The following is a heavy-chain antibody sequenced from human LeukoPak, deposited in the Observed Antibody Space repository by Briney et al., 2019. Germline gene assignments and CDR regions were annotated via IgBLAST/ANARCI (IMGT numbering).Heavy chain of an antibody. Sequence: VASVKVSCKASGYTFTGYYMHWVRQAPGQGLEWMGWINPNSGGTNYAQKFQGRVTMTRDTSISTAYMELSRLRSDDTAVYYCAREKWYSSSSRWFDPWGQGTLVTVSS. CDR3: AREKWYSSSSRWFDP. J-gene: IGHJ5*02. CDR1: GYTFTGYY. V-gene: IGHV1-2*02. D-gene: IGHD6-6*01. CDR2: INPNSGGT.